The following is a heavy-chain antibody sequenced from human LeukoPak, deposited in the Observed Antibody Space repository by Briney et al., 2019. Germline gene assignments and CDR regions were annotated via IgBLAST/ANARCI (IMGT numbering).Heavy chain of an antibody. CDR2: ISTDGKST. CDR1: GFTFSNYW. J-gene: IGHJ6*02. CDR3: VSDYQFIQEV. Sequence: KPGGSLRLSCVASGFTFSNYWMLWVRQAPGKGLMWVSLISTDGKSTRYTESVKGRFTISRDNAKNALYLQMDILRVEDTALYFCVSDYQFIQEVWGQGTTVTVSS. D-gene: IGHD2-2*01. V-gene: IGHV3-74*01.